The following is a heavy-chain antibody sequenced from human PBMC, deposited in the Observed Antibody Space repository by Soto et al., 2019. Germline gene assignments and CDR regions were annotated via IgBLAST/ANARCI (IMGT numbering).Heavy chain of an antibody. D-gene: IGHD2-2*02. CDR3: ARDCSSTSCYIFGMDV. J-gene: IGHJ6*02. CDR1: AYTFTGYY. Sequence: VVSVQVPIKTCAYTFTGYYMHWLRQAPRPGLEWMGWINPNSGGTNYAQKFQGRVTMTRDTSISTAYMELSRLRSDDTAVYYCARDCSSTSCYIFGMDVWGQGTTVTVSS. V-gene: IGHV1-2*02. CDR2: INPNSGGT.